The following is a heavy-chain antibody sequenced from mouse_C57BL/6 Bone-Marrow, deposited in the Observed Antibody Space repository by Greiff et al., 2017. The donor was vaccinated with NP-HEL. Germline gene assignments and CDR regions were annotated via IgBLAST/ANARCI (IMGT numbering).Heavy chain of an antibody. J-gene: IGHJ2*01. CDR3: ARRTTVALDY. V-gene: IGHV1-59*01. CDR2: IDPSDSYT. D-gene: IGHD1-1*01. CDR1: GYTFTSYW. Sequence: QVQLQQPGAELVRPGTSVKLSCKASGYTFTSYWMHWVKQRPGQGLEWIGVIDPSDSYTNYNQKFKGKATLTVDTSSSTAYMQLSSLTSEDSAVYYCARRTTVALDYWGQGTTLTVSS.